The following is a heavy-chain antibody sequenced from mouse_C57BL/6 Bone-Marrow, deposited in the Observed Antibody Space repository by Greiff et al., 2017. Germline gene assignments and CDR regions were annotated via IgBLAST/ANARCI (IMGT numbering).Heavy chain of an antibody. CDR1: GYTFTSYW. CDR2: INPSSGYT. V-gene: IGHV1-7*01. Sequence: VQLQQSGAELAKPGASVKLSCKASGYTFTSYWMHWVKQRPGQGLEWIGYINPSSGYTKYNQKFKDKATLTADKSSSTAYMQLSSLTYEDSAVYYCARRDYGSSYGFAYWGQGTLVTVSA. CDR3: ARRDYGSSYGFAY. J-gene: IGHJ3*01. D-gene: IGHD1-1*01.